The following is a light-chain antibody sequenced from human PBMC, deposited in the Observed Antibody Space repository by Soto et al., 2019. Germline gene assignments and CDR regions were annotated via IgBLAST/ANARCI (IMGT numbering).Light chain of an antibody. Sequence: IQLTQSPSSLSASVGDRVTITCRASQDISINLAWYHQIPGKAPKVLISGASAVQTGVPSEFSGSGSGTDCTLTISSLQPEHFATYYCHQLHSYPYTFGQGTKLEI. J-gene: IGKJ2*01. CDR2: GAS. CDR1: QDISIN. CDR3: HQLHSYPYT. V-gene: IGKV1-9*01.